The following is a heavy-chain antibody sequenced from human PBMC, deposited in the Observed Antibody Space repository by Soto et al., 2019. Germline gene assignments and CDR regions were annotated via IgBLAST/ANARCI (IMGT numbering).Heavy chain of an antibody. D-gene: IGHD3-22*01. Sequence: QVQLQESGPGLVKPSQTLSLTCTVSGGSISSGGYYWSWIRQHPGKGLEWIGYIYYSGSTYSNPSLKSRVTISVDTSKNQFSLKLSSVTAADTAVYYCARNYDSSGSHDYWGQGTLVTVSS. J-gene: IGHJ4*02. CDR2: IYYSGST. V-gene: IGHV4-31*03. CDR3: ARNYDSSGSHDY. CDR1: GGSISSGGYY.